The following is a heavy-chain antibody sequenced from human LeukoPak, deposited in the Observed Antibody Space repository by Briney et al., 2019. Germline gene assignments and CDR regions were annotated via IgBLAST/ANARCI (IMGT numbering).Heavy chain of an antibody. CDR1: GYTFTSYD. V-gene: IGHV1-8*03. J-gene: IGHJ3*02. CDR2: MNPNSGNT. CDR3: ARDPFPGAFDI. Sequence: ASVKVSCKASGYTFTSYDINWVRQATGQGLEWMGWMNPNSGNTGYAQKFQGRVTITRDTSISTAYMELGSLRSEDTAVYYCARDPFPGAFDIWGQGTMVTVSS. D-gene: IGHD2-21*01.